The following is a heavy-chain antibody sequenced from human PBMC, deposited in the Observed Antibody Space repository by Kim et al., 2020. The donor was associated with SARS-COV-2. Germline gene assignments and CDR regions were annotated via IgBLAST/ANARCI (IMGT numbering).Heavy chain of an antibody. J-gene: IGHJ4*02. CDR3: ARRGGDYSPYYFDY. V-gene: IGHV4-59*08. D-gene: IGHD4-17*01. Sequence: TPPRKSRVTISVDTSKNQFSLKLSSVTAADTAVYYCARRGGDYSPYYFDYWGQGTLVTVSS.